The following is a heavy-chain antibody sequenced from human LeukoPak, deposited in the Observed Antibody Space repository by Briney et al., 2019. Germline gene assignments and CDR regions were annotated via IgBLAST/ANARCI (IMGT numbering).Heavy chain of an antibody. Sequence: SVKVSCKASGGTFSSYAISRVRQAPGQGLEWMGGIIPIFGTANYAQKFQGRVTITADKSTSTAYMELSSLRSEDTAVYYCARTTIYSSGWSFRALALWGQGTLATVSS. CDR3: ARTTIYSSGWSFRALAL. V-gene: IGHV1-69*06. D-gene: IGHD6-19*01. CDR2: IIPIFGTA. CDR1: GGTFSSYA. J-gene: IGHJ4*02.